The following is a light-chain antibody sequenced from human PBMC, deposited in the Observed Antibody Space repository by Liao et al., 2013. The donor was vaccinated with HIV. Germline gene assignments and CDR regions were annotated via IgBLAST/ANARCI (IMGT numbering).Light chain of an antibody. CDR2: YDS. CDR3: QACDSSTNYV. V-gene: IGLV3-21*01. J-gene: IGLJ1*01. CDR1: NIGSKS. Sequence: SYVLTQPPSVSVAPGQTATITCGGHNIGSKSVHWYQQRPGQAPVLVIHYDSARPSGIPERFSGSNSVNTATLTISTVEAGDEADYYCQACDSSTNYVFGTGTQVTVL.